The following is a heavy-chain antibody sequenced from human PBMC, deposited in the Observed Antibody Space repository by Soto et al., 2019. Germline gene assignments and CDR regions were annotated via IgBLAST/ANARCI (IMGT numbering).Heavy chain of an antibody. V-gene: IGHV4-59*08. Sequence: PSETLSLTCTVSGGSISSYYWSWIRQPPGKGLEWIGYIYYSGSTNYNPSLKSRVTISVDTSKNQFSLKLSSVTAADTAVYYCARQGIMVRGVIISDYYGMDVWGQGTTVTVSS. D-gene: IGHD3-10*01. CDR1: GGSISSYY. CDR3: ARQGIMVRGVIISDYYGMDV. CDR2: IYYSGST. J-gene: IGHJ6*02.